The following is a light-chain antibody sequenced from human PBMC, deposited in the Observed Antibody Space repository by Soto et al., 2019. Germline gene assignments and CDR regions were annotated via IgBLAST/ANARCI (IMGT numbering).Light chain of an antibody. J-gene: IGKJ4*01. CDR3: QKYNSAPLT. Sequence: DIQMTQSPSTLSASVGDRVTITCRASQGISNFLAWYQQKPGKVPRLLIYAASTLQSGVPSRFSGSQSGTDFTLTISSLQPEDAATYYRQKYNSAPLTFGGGTKVDIK. V-gene: IGKV1-27*01. CDR2: AAS. CDR1: QGISNF.